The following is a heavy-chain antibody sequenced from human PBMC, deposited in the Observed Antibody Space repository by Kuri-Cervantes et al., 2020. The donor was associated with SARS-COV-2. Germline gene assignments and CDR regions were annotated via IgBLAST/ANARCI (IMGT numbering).Heavy chain of an antibody. Sequence: ETLSLTCEVSGFRFSTSAIHWVRQGSGNGLEWVGRVSGKANNYATAYAASVKGRFTITRDDSKNMSYLQMNSLETGDTAVYYCTTLIDYWGQGALVTVSS. CDR3: TTLIDY. J-gene: IGHJ4*02. CDR1: GFRFSTSA. V-gene: IGHV3-73*01. CDR2: VSGKANNYAT.